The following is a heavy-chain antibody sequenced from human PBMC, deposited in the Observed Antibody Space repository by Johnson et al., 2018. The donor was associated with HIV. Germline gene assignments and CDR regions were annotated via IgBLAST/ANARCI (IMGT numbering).Heavy chain of an antibody. J-gene: IGHJ3*02. CDR2: ISFAGVKT. CDR1: GFTFDDYG. CDR3: ARDPSPSSYRAFDI. V-gene: IGHV3-30*03. D-gene: IGHD5-12*01. Sequence: VHLVESGGGVVRPGGSLRLSCAASGFTFDDYGMSWVRQAPGQGLEWVTVISFAGVKTYYPGSVKGRFTISRDNSKNTLYLQRNSLRAEDTAVYYCARDPSPSSYRAFDIWGQGTMVTVSS.